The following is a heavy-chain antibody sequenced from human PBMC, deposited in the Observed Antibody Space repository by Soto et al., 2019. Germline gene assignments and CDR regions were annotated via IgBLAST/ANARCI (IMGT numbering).Heavy chain of an antibody. D-gene: IGHD3-22*01. CDR3: AKDRDSSRCDY. CDR2: ISYDGSNK. V-gene: IGHV3-30*18. CDR1: GFTFSSYG. J-gene: IGHJ4*02. Sequence: QVQLVESGGGVVQPGRSLRLSCAASGFTFSSYGMHWVRQAPGTGLEWVAVISYDGSNKYYADSVKGRFTISRDNAKNTLYLQMNSLRAEDTAVYYWAKDRDSSRCDYCGQGTLVAVSA.